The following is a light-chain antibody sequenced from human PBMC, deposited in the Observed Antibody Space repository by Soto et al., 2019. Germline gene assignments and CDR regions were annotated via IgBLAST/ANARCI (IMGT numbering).Light chain of an antibody. CDR1: SSDVGGYSY. CDR3: QTWGTGFQV. V-gene: IGLV2-11*01. CDR2: DVS. Sequence: QSVLTQPRSVSGSPGHSVTISCTGTSSDVGGYSYVSWYQQHPGKAPKLMISDVSKRPSGVPDRFSGSKFGNTASLTISGLQAEDEADYYCQTWGTGFQVFGGGTKLTVL. J-gene: IGLJ2*01.